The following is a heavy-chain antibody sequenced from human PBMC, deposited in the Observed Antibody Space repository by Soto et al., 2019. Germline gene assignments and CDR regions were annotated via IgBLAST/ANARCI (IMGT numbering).Heavy chain of an antibody. J-gene: IGHJ5*02. V-gene: IGHV3-30-3*01. CDR2: ISYDGSNK. Sequence: QVQLVESGGGVVQPGRSLRLSCAASGFTFSSYAMHWVRQAPGKGLEWVAVISYDGSNKYYADSVKGRFTISRDNCKNTLYLQMNSLRAEDTAVYYCARGPYSSGWLPFDPWGQGTLVTVSS. CDR3: ARGPYSSGWLPFDP. D-gene: IGHD6-19*01. CDR1: GFTFSSYA.